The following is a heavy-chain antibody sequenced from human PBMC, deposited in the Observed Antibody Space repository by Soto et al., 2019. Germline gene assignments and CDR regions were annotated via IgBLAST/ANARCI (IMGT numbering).Heavy chain of an antibody. CDR2: INHSGST. V-gene: IGHV4-34*01. J-gene: IGHJ6*03. Sequence: QVQLQQWGAGLLKPSETLSLTCAVYGGSFSGYYWSWIRQPPGKGLEWIGEINHSGSTNYHPSLKSRVTISVDTSKNQFSLKLSSVTAADTAVYYCARGWGYCSGGSCYKDYYYYMDVWGKGTTVTVSS. D-gene: IGHD2-15*01. CDR3: ARGWGYCSGGSCYKDYYYYMDV. CDR1: GGSFSGYY.